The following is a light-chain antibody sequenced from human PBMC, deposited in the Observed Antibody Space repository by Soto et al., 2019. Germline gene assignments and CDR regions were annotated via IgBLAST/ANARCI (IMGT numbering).Light chain of an antibody. CDR2: DAS. CDR3: QQRSNWPLT. J-gene: IGKJ3*01. CDR1: QSVNSY. V-gene: IGKV3-11*01. Sequence: EIVLTQSPATLSLSPGERATLSCRASQSVNSYLAWYQQKPGQAPRLLIHDASNRATGIPARFSGSGSGTDFTLTIRSLEPEDFAVYYCQQRSNWPLTFGPGTKVDIK.